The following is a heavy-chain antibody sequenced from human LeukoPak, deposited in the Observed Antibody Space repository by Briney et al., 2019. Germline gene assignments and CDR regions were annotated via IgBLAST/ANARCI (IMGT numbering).Heavy chain of an antibody. CDR3: ARGGVDHYGSGTYYLMYYFDH. Sequence: GGSLRLSCAASGFNVGSNYMNWVRQAPGKGLEWVSGISGSGGATYYADSVKGRLTVSRDDPHNTLYLQMNSVRAEDTAVYFCARGGVDHYGSGTYYLMYYFDHWGQGALVTVSS. V-gene: IGHV3-23*01. CDR1: GFNVGSNY. J-gene: IGHJ4*02. D-gene: IGHD3-10*01. CDR2: ISGSGGAT.